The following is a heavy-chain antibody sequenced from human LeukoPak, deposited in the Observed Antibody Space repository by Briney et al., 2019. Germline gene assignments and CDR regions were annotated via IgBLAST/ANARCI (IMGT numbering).Heavy chain of an antibody. CDR3: ARRREVRWPRSLDDAFDI. CDR1: GGSFSGYY. CDR2: INHSGST. D-gene: IGHD5-12*01. Sequence: SETLSLTCAVYGGSFSGYYWSWIRQPPGKGLEGIGEINHSGSTNYNPSLKSRVTISVDTSKNQFSLKLSSVTAADTAVYYCARRREVRWPRSLDDAFDIWGQGTMVTVSS. J-gene: IGHJ3*02. V-gene: IGHV4-34*01.